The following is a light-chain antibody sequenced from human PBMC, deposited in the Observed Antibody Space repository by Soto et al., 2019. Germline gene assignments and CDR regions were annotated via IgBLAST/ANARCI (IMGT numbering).Light chain of an antibody. CDR2: GAS. CDR1: QSLTSSY. CDR3: QQYNNWPPIT. Sequence: EVVLTLSPGTLSLSPGERATLSCRASQSLTSSYLAWYQQKPGQAPRLLIYGASSRATGIPDRFSGSGSGTEFTLTISSLQSEDFAVYYCQQYNNWPPITFGQGTRLAIK. V-gene: IGKV3-20*01. J-gene: IGKJ5*01.